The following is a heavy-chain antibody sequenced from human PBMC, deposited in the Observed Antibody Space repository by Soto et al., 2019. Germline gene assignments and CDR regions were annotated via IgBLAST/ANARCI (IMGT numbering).Heavy chain of an antibody. D-gene: IGHD4-17*01. J-gene: IGHJ6*02. CDR1: GGSISSGGYY. Sequence: QVQLQESGPGLVKPSQTLSLTCTVSGGSISSGGYYWSWIRQHPGKGLEWIGYIYYSGSTYYNPSLKSRVTISVDTSKNQFSLKLSSVTAADTAVYYCAGTVLSTTVRNYYYYGMDVWGQGTTVTVSS. V-gene: IGHV4-31*03. CDR3: AGTVLSTTVRNYYYYGMDV. CDR2: IYYSGST.